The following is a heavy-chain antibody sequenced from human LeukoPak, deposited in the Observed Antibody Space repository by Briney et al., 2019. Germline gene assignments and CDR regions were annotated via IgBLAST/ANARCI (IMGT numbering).Heavy chain of an antibody. J-gene: IGHJ4*02. CDR3: ARARDGYSYGYLGY. CDR1: GGSISSYY. D-gene: IGHD5-18*01. Sequence: SETLSLTCTVSGGSISSYYWSWIRQPPGKGLEWIGYIYYSGSTNYNPSLKSQVTISVDTSKNQFSLKLSSVTAADTAVYYCARARDGYSYGYLGYWGQGTLVTVSS. V-gene: IGHV4-59*01. CDR2: IYYSGST.